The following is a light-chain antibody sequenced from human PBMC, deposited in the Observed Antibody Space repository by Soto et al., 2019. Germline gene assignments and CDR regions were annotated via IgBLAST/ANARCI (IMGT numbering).Light chain of an antibody. V-gene: IGLV2-8*01. J-gene: IGLJ1*01. CDR3: CSYAGTTTYV. CDR1: NSDVGGYNY. CDR2: EVS. Sequence: QSALTQPPSASGSPGQSVTISCTGTNSDVGGYNYVSWYQQHPGKAPKLMIYEVSKRPSGVPDRFSGSKSGNTASLTVSGLQAEDEADYYCCSYAGTTTYVFGTGTKVTVL.